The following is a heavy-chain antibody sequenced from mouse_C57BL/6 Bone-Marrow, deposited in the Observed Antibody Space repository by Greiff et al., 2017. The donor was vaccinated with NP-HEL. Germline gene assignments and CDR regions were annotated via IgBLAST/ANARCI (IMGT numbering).Heavy chain of an antibody. Sequence: QVQLQHSGAELVRPGASVKLSCKASGYTFTDYYINWVKQRPGQGLEWIARIYPGSGNTYYNEKFKGKATLTAEKSSSTAYMQLSSLTSEDSAVYFCASLYAMDYWGQGTSVTVSS. CDR3: ASLYAMDY. CDR1: GYTFTDYY. CDR2: IYPGSGNT. V-gene: IGHV1-76*01. J-gene: IGHJ4*01.